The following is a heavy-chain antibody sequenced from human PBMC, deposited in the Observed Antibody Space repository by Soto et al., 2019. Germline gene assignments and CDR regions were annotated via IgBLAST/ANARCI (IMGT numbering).Heavy chain of an antibody. CDR2: IYHTGAT. D-gene: IGHD3-10*02. Sequence: QVQLQESGPGLVKPLQTLTLTCTVSGGSISSGDFYWTWIRQAPGKGLEWIGYIYHTGATYYNPSLESRITISLDTSKSQFSLNIVSVIAADTAVYYCARSHYVLGAFDIWGQGTVVSVSS. J-gene: IGHJ3*02. V-gene: IGHV4-30-4*01. CDR3: ARSHYVLGAFDI. CDR1: GGSISSGDFY.